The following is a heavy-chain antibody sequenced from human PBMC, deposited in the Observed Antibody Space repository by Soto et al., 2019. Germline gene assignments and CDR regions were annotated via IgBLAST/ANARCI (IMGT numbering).Heavy chain of an antibody. D-gene: IGHD5-12*01. Sequence: SETLSLTCAVYGGSFSDYYWSWIRQPPGKGLEWIGEIIHSGGTNYNPSLKSRVTISVDTSKNQFSLMLSSVTAADSAMYYCARAKDYTGYDLFYWGQGTLVTVSS. J-gene: IGHJ4*02. CDR1: GGSFSDYY. CDR3: ARAKDYTGYDLFY. V-gene: IGHV4-34*12. CDR2: IIHSGGT.